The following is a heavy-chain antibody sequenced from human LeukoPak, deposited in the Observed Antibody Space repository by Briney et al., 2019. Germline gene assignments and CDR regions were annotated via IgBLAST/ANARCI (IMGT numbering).Heavy chain of an antibody. CDR2: IYTSGST. J-gene: IGHJ5*02. D-gene: IGHD2-8*02. CDR1: GGSISSYD. V-gene: IGHV4-4*07. CDR3: ARQLVDWFDP. Sequence: SETLSLTCTVSGGSISSYDWSWVRQPAGKGLEWIGRIYTSGSTNYNPSLKSRVTISVDKSKNQFSQKLSSVTAADTAVYYCARQLVDWFDPWGQGTLVTVSS.